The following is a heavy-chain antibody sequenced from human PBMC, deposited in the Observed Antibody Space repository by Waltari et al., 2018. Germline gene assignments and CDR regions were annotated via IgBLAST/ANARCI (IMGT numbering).Heavy chain of an antibody. CDR3: ASGKITTFGVVIPFDY. CDR1: GASISSYY. J-gene: IGHJ4*02. Sequence: QVQLQESGPGLVKPSETLSLTCTVSGASISSYYWSWIRQPPGKGLEWIGYIYYSGSTNYNPSLMSRVTISVDTSKNQFSLMLSSVTAADTAVYYCASGKITTFGVVIPFDYWGQGTLVTVSS. D-gene: IGHD3-3*01. CDR2: IYYSGST. V-gene: IGHV4-59*01.